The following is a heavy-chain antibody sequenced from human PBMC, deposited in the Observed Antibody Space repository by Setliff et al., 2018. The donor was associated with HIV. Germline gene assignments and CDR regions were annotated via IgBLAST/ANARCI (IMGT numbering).Heavy chain of an antibody. Sequence: PSETLSLTCIVSGGSIGSYYWTWIRQSPGKGLEWIGEINHSGSTKHNPSLKSRATISIDTSNNQFALKLTSMTAADTAVYFCARLKSASGYFGFDSWGQGTLVTVSS. J-gene: IGHJ4*02. CDR1: GGSIGSYY. D-gene: IGHD5-12*01. CDR2: INHSGST. V-gene: IGHV4-34*04. CDR3: ARLKSASGYFGFDS.